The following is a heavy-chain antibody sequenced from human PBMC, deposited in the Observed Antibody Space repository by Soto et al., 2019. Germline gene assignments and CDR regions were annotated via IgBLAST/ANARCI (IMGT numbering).Heavy chain of an antibody. CDR2: ISSSSSTI. J-gene: IGHJ6*04. CDR1: GFTFSSYS. Sequence: PGGSLRLFCAASGFTFSSYSMNWVRQAPGKGLEWVSYISSSSSTIYNADTVKGRYTISRDNAKNSLYKKMNSLRDEDTAVYYCAVRFSRSIFGVVINPDYGMDVWGKGTTVTVSS. D-gene: IGHD3-3*01. V-gene: IGHV3-48*02. CDR3: AVRFSRSIFGVVINPDYGMDV.